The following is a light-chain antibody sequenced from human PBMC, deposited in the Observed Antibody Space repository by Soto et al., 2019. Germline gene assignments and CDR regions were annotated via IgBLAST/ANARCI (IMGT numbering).Light chain of an antibody. CDR1: QSISTY. Sequence: QTSSSLSASVGNRVTITCRASQSISTYLNWYQKKPGKAPNLLIYDASRLQSGVPSRFSGSGGGTDFTLSISSVQSEDFATYFCQQSYMDPITFGQGTRLEI. V-gene: IGKV1-39*01. J-gene: IGKJ5*01. CDR3: QQSYMDPIT. CDR2: DAS.